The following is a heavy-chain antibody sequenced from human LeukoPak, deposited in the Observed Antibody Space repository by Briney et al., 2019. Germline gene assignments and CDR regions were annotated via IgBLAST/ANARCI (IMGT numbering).Heavy chain of an antibody. V-gene: IGHV5-51*01. Sequence: GESLKISCKGSGYSFTSYWIGWVRQMPGKGLEWMGIIYPGDSDTRYSPSFQGQVTISADKSISTAYLQWSSLKASDTAMYYCARTAPMTYYYDSSGYYGYFDYWGQGTLVTVSS. J-gene: IGHJ4*02. CDR3: ARTAPMTYYYDSSGYYGYFDY. D-gene: IGHD3-22*01. CDR1: GYSFTSYW. CDR2: IYPGDSDT.